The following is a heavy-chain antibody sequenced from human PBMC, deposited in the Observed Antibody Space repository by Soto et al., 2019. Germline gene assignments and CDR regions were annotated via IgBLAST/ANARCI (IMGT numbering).Heavy chain of an antibody. CDR1: GYTFTSYD. J-gene: IGHJ6*02. V-gene: IGHV3-53*01. CDR2: IYSGGST. Sequence: ASVKVSCKASGYTFTSYDINWVRQAPGKGLEWVSVIYSGGSTYYADSVKGRFTISRDNSKNMLYLQMNSLSAEDTAVYYCVRDDYGMDVWGQGTAVTVSS. CDR3: VRDDYGMDV.